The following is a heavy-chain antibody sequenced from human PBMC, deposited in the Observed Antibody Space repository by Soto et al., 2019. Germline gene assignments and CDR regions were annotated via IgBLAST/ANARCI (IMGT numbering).Heavy chain of an antibody. CDR1: GGSISSSSYY. D-gene: IGHD6-6*01. J-gene: IGHJ4*02. CDR2: IYYSGST. CDR3: ARHTRRVDSSSEC. V-gene: IGHV4-39*01. Sequence: QLQLQESGPGLVSPSETLSLICTVSGGSISSSSYYWGWIRQPPGKGLEWIGSIYYSGSTTYSPSLNSRVTITVDASKGQFPLKLSYVTVADTAVYYFARHTRRVDSSSECWGQGTLVAVSS.